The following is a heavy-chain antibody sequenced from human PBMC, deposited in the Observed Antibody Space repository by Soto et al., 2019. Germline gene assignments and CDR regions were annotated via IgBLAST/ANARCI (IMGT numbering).Heavy chain of an antibody. CDR1: GYSFTSYW. CDR2: IYPSDSDT. CDR3: VRATGASTKYFDY. V-gene: IGHV5-51*01. J-gene: IGHJ4*01. Sequence: GESLKISCKASGYSFTSYWIGWVRQMPGKGLECMGIIYPSDSDTRYSPSFQGQVTISVDKSISTAYLQWSSLKASDTAMYYCVRATGASTKYFDYWGQGALVTVSS. D-gene: IGHD7-27*01.